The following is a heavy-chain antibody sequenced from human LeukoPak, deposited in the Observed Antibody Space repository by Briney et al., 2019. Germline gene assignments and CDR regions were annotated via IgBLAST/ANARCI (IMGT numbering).Heavy chain of an antibody. CDR1: GSTFSSYG. Sequence: SGGSLRLSCAASGSTFSSYGMHWVRQAPGKGLEWVAFIRYDGSNKYYADSVKGRFTISRDNSKNTLYLQMNSLRAEDTAVYYCAKDWDSSWYEAYFDYWGQGTLVTVSS. CDR2: IRYDGSNK. J-gene: IGHJ4*02. CDR3: AKDWDSSWYEAYFDY. D-gene: IGHD6-13*01. V-gene: IGHV3-30*02.